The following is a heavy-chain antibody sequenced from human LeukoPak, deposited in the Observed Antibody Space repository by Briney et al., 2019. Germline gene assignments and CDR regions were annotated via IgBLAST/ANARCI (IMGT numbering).Heavy chain of an antibody. Sequence: SETLSLTCTVSGGSISSYYWSWIRQPPGKELEWLGYIYYSGSTNYNPSLKSRVTISVDTSKNQFSLKLSSVTAADTAVYYCARDGGSGDNAFDIWGQGTMVTVSS. CDR3: ARDGGSGDNAFDI. J-gene: IGHJ3*02. D-gene: IGHD3-16*01. CDR1: GGSISSYY. CDR2: IYYSGST. V-gene: IGHV4-59*01.